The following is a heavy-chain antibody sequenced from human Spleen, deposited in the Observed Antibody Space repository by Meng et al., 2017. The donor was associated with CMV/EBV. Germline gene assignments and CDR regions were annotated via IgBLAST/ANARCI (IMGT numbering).Heavy chain of an antibody. J-gene: IGHJ6*02. Sequence: GESLKISCVASGFIFSGYEMNWVRQAPGKGLEWLSYITSSGSITYYADSVKGRFTISRDNAKNSLSLQMNSLRADDTAVYYCVRGGHHYYYYGMDVWGQGTTVTVSS. D-gene: IGHD3-10*01. CDR1: GFIFSGYE. CDR3: VRGGHHYYYYGMDV. CDR2: ITSSGSIT. V-gene: IGHV3-48*03.